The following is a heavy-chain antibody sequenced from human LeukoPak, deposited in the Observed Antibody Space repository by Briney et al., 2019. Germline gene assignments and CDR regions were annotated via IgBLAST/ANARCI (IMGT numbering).Heavy chain of an antibody. D-gene: IGHD6-19*01. J-gene: IGHJ3*02. CDR3: ARSDAGVAGYAFDI. Sequence: SETLSLTCAVYGGSFSGYYWSWIRQPPGKGLEWIGEINHSGSTNYNPSLKSRVTISVDTSKNQFSLKLSSVTAADTAVYYCARSDAGVAGYAFDIWGQGTMVTVSS. V-gene: IGHV4-34*01. CDR2: INHSGST. CDR1: GGSFSGYY.